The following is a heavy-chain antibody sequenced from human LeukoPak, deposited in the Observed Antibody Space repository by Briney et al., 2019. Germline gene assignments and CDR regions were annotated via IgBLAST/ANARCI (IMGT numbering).Heavy chain of an antibody. CDR3: VRSRYLVRGVIGY. CDR1: GGSFSGYY. J-gene: IGHJ4*02. CDR2: INHSGST. Sequence: SETLSVTCDVYGGSFSGYYWSWIRQPSGKGLEWIGEINHSGSTNYNPSLKSRVTISVDTSNNQFSLKLSSVTAADTAVYYCVRSRYLVRGVIGYWGQGTLVTVSS. V-gene: IGHV4-34*01. D-gene: IGHD3-10*01.